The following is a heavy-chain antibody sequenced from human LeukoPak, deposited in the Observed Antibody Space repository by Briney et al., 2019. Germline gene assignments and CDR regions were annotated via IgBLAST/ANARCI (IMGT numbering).Heavy chain of an antibody. Sequence: SETLSLTCAVYGGSFSGYYWSWIRQPPGKGLEWIGEIKHSGSTNYNPSLKSRVTISVDTSKNQFSLKLSSVTAADTAVYYCARGARLPGGYWGQGTLVTVSS. CDR1: GGSFSGYY. V-gene: IGHV4-34*01. CDR2: IKHSGST. D-gene: IGHD2-15*01. CDR3: ARGARLPGGY. J-gene: IGHJ4*02.